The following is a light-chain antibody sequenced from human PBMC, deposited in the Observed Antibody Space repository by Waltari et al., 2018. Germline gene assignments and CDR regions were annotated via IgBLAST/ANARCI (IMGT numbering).Light chain of an antibody. V-gene: IGLV2-23*02. Sequence: QSALTQPASVSGSPGQSITISCTGTRSDVGNYNLVSWYQQHPGKAPKLMISEVNKRPSVFSIRFSGSKSGNTSSLTFSGLQSEYEASYYCSSYISSTSVIFGGGTKLTVL. J-gene: IGLJ2*01. CDR3: SSYISSTSVI. CDR1: RSDVGNYNL. CDR2: EVN.